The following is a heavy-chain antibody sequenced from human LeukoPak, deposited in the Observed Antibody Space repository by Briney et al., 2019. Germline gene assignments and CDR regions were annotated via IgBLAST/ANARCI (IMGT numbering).Heavy chain of an antibody. J-gene: IGHJ4*02. CDR2: ISAYNGNT. D-gene: IGHD2-2*01. CDR3: ARGAVVGNWYYFDY. V-gene: IGHV1-18*01. Sequence: ASVKVSCKASGYTFTTYGITWVRQAPGQGLEWMGWISAYNGNTKYAQKFQGRVTMTTDTSTNTAYMEVRSLRSDDTAVYYCARGAVVGNWYYFDYWGQGTLVTVSS. CDR1: GYTFTTYG.